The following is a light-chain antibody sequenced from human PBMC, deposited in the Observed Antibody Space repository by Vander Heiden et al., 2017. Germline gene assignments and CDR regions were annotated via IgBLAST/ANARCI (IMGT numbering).Light chain of an antibody. Sequence: DIVMTQSPDSLAVSLGERATINCKSSQSILYSSNNKNYLAWYQQKPGQPPKLLIYWASTRESGVPDQFSGSGSGTDFTLTISSLQAGDVAVYYCQQYYSTPYTFGQGTKLEIK. J-gene: IGKJ2*01. CDR2: WAS. V-gene: IGKV4-1*01. CDR1: QSILYSSNNKNY. CDR3: QQYYSTPYT.